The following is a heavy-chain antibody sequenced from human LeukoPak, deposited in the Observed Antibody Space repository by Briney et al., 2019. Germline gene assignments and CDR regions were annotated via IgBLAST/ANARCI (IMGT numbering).Heavy chain of an antibody. D-gene: IGHD2-2*01. CDR3: ARDCLGYCSSTSSPYDY. J-gene: IGHJ4*02. CDR2: ISYDGSNK. Sequence: GGSLRLSCAASGFTFSSYAMHWVRQAPGKGLEWVAVISYDGSNKYYADSVKGRFTIPRDNSKNTLYLQMNSLRAEDTAVYYCARDCLGYCSSTSSPYDYWGQGTLVTVSS. CDR1: GFTFSSYA. V-gene: IGHV3-30-3*01.